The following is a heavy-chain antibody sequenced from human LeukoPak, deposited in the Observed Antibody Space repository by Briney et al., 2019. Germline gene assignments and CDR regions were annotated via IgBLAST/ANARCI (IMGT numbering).Heavy chain of an antibody. CDR2: IKQDGSEK. V-gene: IGHV3-7*01. J-gene: IGHJ3*02. CDR1: GFTFSSYW. D-gene: IGHD3-3*01. CDR3: ARVHDYDFWSGLGAFDI. Sequence: GGSLRLSCAASGFTFSSYWMSWVRQALGKGLEWVANIKQDGSEKYYVDSVKGRFTISRDNAKNSLYLQMNSLRAEDTAVYYCARVHDYDFWSGLGAFDIWGQGTMVTVSS.